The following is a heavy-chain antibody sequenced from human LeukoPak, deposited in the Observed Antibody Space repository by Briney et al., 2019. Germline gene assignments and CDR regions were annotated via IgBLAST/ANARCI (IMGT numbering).Heavy chain of an antibody. Sequence: PGGSLKLSCAASGFTFSSYSMDWVRQAPGKGLEWVSSISSSSSYIYYADSVKGRFTSSRDNAKNSLYLQMNSLRAEDTAVYYCARDGSSSGWYDYWGQGTLVTVSS. D-gene: IGHD6-19*01. CDR3: ARDGSSSGWYDY. V-gene: IGHV3-21*01. CDR2: ISSSSSYI. CDR1: GFTFSSYS. J-gene: IGHJ4*02.